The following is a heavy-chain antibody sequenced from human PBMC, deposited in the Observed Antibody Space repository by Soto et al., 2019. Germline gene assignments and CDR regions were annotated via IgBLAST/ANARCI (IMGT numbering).Heavy chain of an antibody. Sequence: ASVKFSCKVSGYTLTELSMHWVRQAPGKGLEWMGGFDPEDGETIYAQKFQGRVTMTEDTSTDTAYMELSSLRSGDTAVYYCATSGSSGYYYVRYFDYWGQGTLVTVSS. CDR1: GYTLTELS. V-gene: IGHV1-24*01. D-gene: IGHD3-22*01. CDR2: FDPEDGET. CDR3: ATSGSSGYYYVRYFDY. J-gene: IGHJ4*02.